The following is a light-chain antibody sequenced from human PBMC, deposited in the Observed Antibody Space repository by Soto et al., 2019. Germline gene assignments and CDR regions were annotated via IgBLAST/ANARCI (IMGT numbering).Light chain of an antibody. CDR1: QYVSSY. CDR3: HQYDSWT. V-gene: IGKV3-11*01. CDR2: DAS. J-gene: IGKJ1*01. Sequence: EIVLSQSPATLSLYLGERATLSCRTSQYVSSYLLWYQQKPGQAPRLLIYDASNRATGIPARFSGSGSGTDFSLTISRLEPEDFAVYYCHQYDSWTFGQGPKVDI.